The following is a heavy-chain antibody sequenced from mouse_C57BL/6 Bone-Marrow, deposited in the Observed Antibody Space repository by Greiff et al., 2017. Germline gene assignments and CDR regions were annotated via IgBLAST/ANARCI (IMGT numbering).Heavy chain of an antibody. D-gene: IGHD1-1*01. Sequence: VMLVESGAELVKPGASVTISCKASGYAFSSYWMNWVKQRPGKGLEWIGQIYLGDGDTNYNGKFKGKATLTADKSSSTAYMQLSSLTSEDSAVYFCARGTTVVGPYFDYWGQGTTLTVSS. CDR1: GYAFSSYW. V-gene: IGHV1-80*01. CDR2: IYLGDGDT. CDR3: ARGTTVVGPYFDY. J-gene: IGHJ2*01.